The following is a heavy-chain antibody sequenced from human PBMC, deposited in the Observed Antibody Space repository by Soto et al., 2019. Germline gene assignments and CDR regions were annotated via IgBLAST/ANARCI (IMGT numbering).Heavy chain of an antibody. CDR1: GFTFSSYG. Sequence: GGSLRLSCAASGFTFSSYGMHWVRQAPGKGLEWVAVIWYDGSNKYYADSVKGRFTISRDNSKNTLYLQMNSLRAEDTAVYYCARDFQANGDYLYYFDYWGQGTLVTVSS. J-gene: IGHJ4*02. CDR3: ARDFQANGDYLYYFDY. D-gene: IGHD4-17*01. CDR2: IWYDGSNK. V-gene: IGHV3-33*01.